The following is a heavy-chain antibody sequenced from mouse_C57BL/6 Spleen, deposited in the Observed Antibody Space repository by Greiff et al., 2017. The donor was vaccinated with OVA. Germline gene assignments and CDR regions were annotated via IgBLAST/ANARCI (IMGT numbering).Heavy chain of an antibody. Sequence: EVKLLESGGGLVQPGGSLKLSCAASGIDFSRYWMSWVRRAPGKGLEWIGEINPDSSTINYAPSLKDKFIISRDNAKNTLYLQMSKVRSEDTALYYCARGGIFYYGSSYGGAMDYWGQGTSVTVSS. D-gene: IGHD1-1*01. V-gene: IGHV4-1*01. J-gene: IGHJ4*01. CDR3: ARGGIFYYGSSYGGAMDY. CDR2: INPDSSTI. CDR1: GIDFSRYW.